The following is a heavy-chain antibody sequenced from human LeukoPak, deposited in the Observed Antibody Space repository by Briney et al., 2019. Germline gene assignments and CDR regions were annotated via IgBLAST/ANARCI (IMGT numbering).Heavy chain of an antibody. CDR2: ISAYNGNT. J-gene: IGHJ3*02. D-gene: IGHD3-22*01. CDR1: GYIFTSYG. Sequence: ASVKVSCKASGYIFTSYGISWVRQAPGQGLEWMGWISAYNGNTNYAQKLQGRVTMTTDTSTSTAYMELRSLRSDDTAVYYCAREIDRYYDSSGYYYAPHAFDIWGQGTMVTVSS. CDR3: AREIDRYYDSSGYYYAPHAFDI. V-gene: IGHV1-18*01.